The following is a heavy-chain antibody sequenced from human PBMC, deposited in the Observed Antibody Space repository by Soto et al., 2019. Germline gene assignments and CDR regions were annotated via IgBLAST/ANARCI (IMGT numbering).Heavy chain of an antibody. Sequence: QVQLVQSGAEVKKPGSSVKVSCTSSGGTFRTYSINWVRQAPGQGLEWMGRIIPILDMKNYAQKFQGRVKITADKSTSTADMELNPLRSEDTAMYYCARCGPVIAVTDTRDSWFDPWGQGTLVTVSS. D-gene: IGHD6-19*01. CDR2: IIPILDMK. CDR1: GGTFRTYS. CDR3: ARCGPVIAVTDTRDSWFDP. J-gene: IGHJ5*02. V-gene: IGHV1-69*02.